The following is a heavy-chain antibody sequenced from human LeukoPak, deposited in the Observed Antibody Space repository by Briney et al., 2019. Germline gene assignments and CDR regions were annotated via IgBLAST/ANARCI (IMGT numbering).Heavy chain of an antibody. CDR1: GGSISSGDYY. J-gene: IGHJ3*02. D-gene: IGHD5-12*01. CDR2: IYYSGST. CDR3: ASRYSGYGRAFDI. Sequence: SETLSLTCTVSGGSISSGDYYWSWIRQPPGKGLEWIGYIYYSGSTYYNPSLKSRVTISVDTSKNQFSLKLSSVTAADTAVYYCASRYSGYGRAFDIGGQGTMVAVSS. V-gene: IGHV4-30-4*08.